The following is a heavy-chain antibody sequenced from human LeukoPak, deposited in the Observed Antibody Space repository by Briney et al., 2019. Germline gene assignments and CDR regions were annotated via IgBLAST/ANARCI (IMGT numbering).Heavy chain of an antibody. CDR1: GFTFSSYS. V-gene: IGHV3-21*01. CDR2: ISSSSSYI. D-gene: IGHD2-15*01. CDR3: ARADSTLVDY. J-gene: IGHJ4*02. Sequence: GRSLRLSCAASGFTFSSYSMNWVRQAPGKGLEWVSSISSSSSYIYYADSVKGRFTISRDNAKSSLYLQMNSLRAEDTAVYYCARADSTLVDYWGQGTLVTVSS.